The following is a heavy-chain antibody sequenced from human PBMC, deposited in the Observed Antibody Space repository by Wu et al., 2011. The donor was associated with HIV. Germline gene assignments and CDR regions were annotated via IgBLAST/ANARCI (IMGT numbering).Heavy chain of an antibody. J-gene: IGHJ1*01. CDR3: AREWRYCTGGSPCPSEYLQH. CDR2: ISTYNGNS. Sequence: QVQLVQSGAEVKKPGASVKVSCKASGYSFISYGISWVRQAPGQGLEWMGWISTYNGNSNYAQKVQGRVTMTTDSSTSTVYMQLNRLKPDDTALYYCAREWRYCTGGSPCPSEYLQHSGQGTLV. CDR1: GYSFISYG. V-gene: IGHV1-18*01. D-gene: IGHD2-8*02.